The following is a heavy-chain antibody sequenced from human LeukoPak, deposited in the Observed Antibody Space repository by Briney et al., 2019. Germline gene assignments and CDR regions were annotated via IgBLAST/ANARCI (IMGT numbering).Heavy chain of an antibody. CDR3: ARASSGYYWDFDY. CDR2: IYYRGNT. CDR1: GDXISSYNYF. J-gene: IGHJ4*02. Sequence: SETLSLICTVSGDXISSYNYFWGWIRQPPGKGLEWIGSIYYRGNTYYNPSLKSRVTISAGTSKSQFSLKATSVTAADTAVYYCARASSGYYWDFDYWGQGTLVTVSS. D-gene: IGHD3-22*01. V-gene: IGHV4-39*01.